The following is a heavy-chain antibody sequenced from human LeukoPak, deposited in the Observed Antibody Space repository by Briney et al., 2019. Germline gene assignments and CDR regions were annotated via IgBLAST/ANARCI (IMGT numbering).Heavy chain of an antibody. Sequence: GGSLRLSCAASGFTFSSYAMSWVRQAPGKGLEWVSAISGSGGSTYYADSMKGRFTISRDNSKNTLYLQMNSLRAEDTAVYYCAKDPGYSSGWYYVYWGQGTLVTVSS. CDR3: AKDPGYSSGWYYVY. CDR2: ISGSGGST. CDR1: GFTFSSYA. D-gene: IGHD6-19*01. J-gene: IGHJ4*02. V-gene: IGHV3-23*01.